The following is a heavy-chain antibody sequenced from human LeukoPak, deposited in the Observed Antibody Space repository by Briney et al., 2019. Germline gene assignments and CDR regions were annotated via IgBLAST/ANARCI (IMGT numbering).Heavy chain of an antibody. Sequence: PSETLSLTCTVSGGSISSSSYYWGWIRQPPGKGLEWIGSIYYSGSTYYNPSLKSRVTISVDTSKNQFSLKLSSVTAADTAVYYCARQPIVVVPAAMRNWFDPWGQGTLITVSS. V-gene: IGHV4-39*01. CDR1: GGSISSSSYY. D-gene: IGHD2-2*01. CDR3: ARQPIVVVPAAMRNWFDP. J-gene: IGHJ5*02. CDR2: IYYSGST.